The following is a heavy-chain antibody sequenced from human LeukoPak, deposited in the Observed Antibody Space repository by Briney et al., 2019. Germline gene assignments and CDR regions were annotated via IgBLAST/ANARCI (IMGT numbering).Heavy chain of an antibody. Sequence: GSLRLSCAASGFTFSSYAMSWVRQAPGKGLEWVSAISGSGGSTYYADSVKGRFTISRDNSKNTLYLQMNSLRAEDTAVYYCAKDLRYSGYDWVGLFDYWGQGTLVTVSS. V-gene: IGHV3-23*01. CDR1: GFTFSSYA. CDR2: ISGSGGST. J-gene: IGHJ4*02. D-gene: IGHD5-12*01. CDR3: AKDLRYSGYDWVGLFDY.